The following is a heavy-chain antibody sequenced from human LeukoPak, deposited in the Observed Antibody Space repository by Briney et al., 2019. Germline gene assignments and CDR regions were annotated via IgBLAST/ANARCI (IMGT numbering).Heavy chain of an antibody. D-gene: IGHD6-13*01. CDR1: GYPISSGYY. V-gene: IGHV4-38-2*02. J-gene: IGHJ5*02. CDR2: IYPSGTT. Sequence: KPSETLSLTCTVSGYPISSGYYWGWIRQPPGKGLEWIGNIYPSGTTYYNPSLKTRVTISVDTSKNQFSLKLSSVTAADTAVYFCARAYSSSWYFNWFDPWGQGTLVTVSS. CDR3: ARAYSSSWYFNWFDP.